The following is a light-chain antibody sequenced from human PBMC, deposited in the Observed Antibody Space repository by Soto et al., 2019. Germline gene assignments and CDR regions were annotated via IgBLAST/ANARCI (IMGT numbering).Light chain of an antibody. CDR3: QKYNNAPRT. CDR2: AAS. Sequence: DIQMTQSPSSLSASVGDTVTITCRASQSISTYLAWYQQKPGQVPNLLIYAASTLQSGVPSRFSGSGSGTDFTLTISSLRPEDVATYYCQKYNNAPRTFGQGTKVEI. J-gene: IGKJ1*01. V-gene: IGKV1-27*01. CDR1: QSISTY.